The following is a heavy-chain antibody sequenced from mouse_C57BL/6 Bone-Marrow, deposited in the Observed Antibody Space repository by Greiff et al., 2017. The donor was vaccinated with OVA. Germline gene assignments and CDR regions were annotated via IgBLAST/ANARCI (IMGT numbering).Heavy chain of an antibody. CDR3: AKYGYWDY. D-gene: IGHD2-2*01. CDR1: GYTFTSYC. J-gene: IGHJ3*01. Sequence: QVQLQQPGAELVMPGASVKLSCKASGYTFTSYCMHWVKQRPGQGLEWIGEIDPSASYTNSNQKFKGKSTLTVDKSSSTAYMQLISLTSENSAVYYCAKYGYWDYWGQGTLVTVSA. CDR2: IDPSASYT. V-gene: IGHV1-69*01.